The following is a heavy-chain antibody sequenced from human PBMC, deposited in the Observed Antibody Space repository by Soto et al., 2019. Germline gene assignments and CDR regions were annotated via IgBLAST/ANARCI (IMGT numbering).Heavy chain of an antibody. CDR1: GFTFRTYA. Sequence: EVQLLESGGGLVQPGGSLRLSCAASGFTFRTYAMRWVRQAPGKGLEWVSAISPSGSNTYYADSGKGRFTISRDNSKNTLSLQINNLVAEDTAVYYCAKFPPDSYSMDVWVKGTTVAVSS. V-gene: IGHV3-23*01. CDR2: ISPSGSNT. J-gene: IGHJ6*03. CDR3: AKFPPDSYSMDV.